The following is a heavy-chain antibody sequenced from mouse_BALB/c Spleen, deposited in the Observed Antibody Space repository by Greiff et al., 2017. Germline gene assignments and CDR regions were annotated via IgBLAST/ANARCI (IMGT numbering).Heavy chain of an antibody. D-gene: IGHD1-1*01. CDR3: ARGIYYGSRDYAMDY. Sequence: VQLQQSGPGLVKPSQSLSLTCSVTGYSITSGYYWNWIRQFPGNKLEWMGYISYDGSNNYNPSLKNRISITRDTSKNQFFLKLNSVTTEDTATYYCARGIYYGSRDYAMDYWGQGTSVTVSS. CDR1: GYSITSGYY. CDR2: ISYDGSN. V-gene: IGHV3-6*02. J-gene: IGHJ4*01.